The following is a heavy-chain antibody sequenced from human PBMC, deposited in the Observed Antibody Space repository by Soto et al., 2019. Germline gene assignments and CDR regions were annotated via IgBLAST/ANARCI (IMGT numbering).Heavy chain of an antibody. CDR1: GDSISTDY. V-gene: IGHV4-59*12. D-gene: IGHD2-8*02. CDR3: ARDKITGLFDC. CDR2: IYYGGST. Sequence: SETLSLTCTVSGDSISTDYWSWIRQSPGKGLEWIGFIYYGGSTNYNPSLKSRVTISVDTSKNQFSLKLTSVTAADTAVYYCARDKITGLFDCWGQGTLVIVSS. J-gene: IGHJ4*02.